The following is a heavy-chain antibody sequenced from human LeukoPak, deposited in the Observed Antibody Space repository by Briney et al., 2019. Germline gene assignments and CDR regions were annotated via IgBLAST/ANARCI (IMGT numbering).Heavy chain of an antibody. CDR1: GYTFTSYG. D-gene: IGHD3-22*01. Sequence: AASVKVSCKASGYTFTSYGISWVRQAPGQGLEWMGWISAYNGNTNYAQKLQGRVTMTTDTSTSTAYMELRSLRSDDTAVYYCARDSRGGYYDSSGYPAGYFDLWGRGTLVTVSS. CDR3: ARDSRGGYYDSSGYPAGYFDL. J-gene: IGHJ2*01. V-gene: IGHV1-18*01. CDR2: ISAYNGNT.